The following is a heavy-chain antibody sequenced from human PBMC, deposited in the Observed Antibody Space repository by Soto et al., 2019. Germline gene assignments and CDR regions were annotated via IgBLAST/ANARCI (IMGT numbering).Heavy chain of an antibody. CDR2: ISYDGSNK. J-gene: IGHJ3*02. Sequence: RGSLRLSCAPSGFTFSSYAMHWVRQAPGTGLEWVAVISYDGSNKYYADSVKGRFTISRDNSKNTLYLQMNSLRAEDTAVYYCARERRGLVVRGVPDAFDIWGQGTMVT. V-gene: IGHV3-30-3*01. D-gene: IGHD3-10*01. CDR3: ARERRGLVVRGVPDAFDI. CDR1: GFTFSSYA.